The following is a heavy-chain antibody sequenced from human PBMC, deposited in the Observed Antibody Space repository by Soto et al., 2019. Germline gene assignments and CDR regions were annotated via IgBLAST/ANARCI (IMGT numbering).Heavy chain of an antibody. J-gene: IGHJ4*02. Sequence: PGGSLRLSCAASGFTFSSYSMYWVRQPPGKGLEWVAVISYDGSNKYYADPGKGRFTISRDNSKNTLYLQINSLRAEDTAVYYCARFPSIYYGSGNYYNVGDYWGQGTLVTVSS. V-gene: IGHV3-30-3*01. CDR1: GFTFSSYS. CDR2: ISYDGSNK. CDR3: ARFPSIYYGSGNYYNVGDY. D-gene: IGHD3-10*01.